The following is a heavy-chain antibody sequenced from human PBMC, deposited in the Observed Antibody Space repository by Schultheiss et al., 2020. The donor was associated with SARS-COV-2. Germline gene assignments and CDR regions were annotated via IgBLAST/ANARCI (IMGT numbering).Heavy chain of an antibody. D-gene: IGHD3-3*01. CDR2: ISSSSSTI. CDR3: ARGEGRYDFWSGPDGFDP. V-gene: IGHV3-48*01. CDR1: GFTFSSYS. J-gene: IGHJ5*02. Sequence: GGSLRLSCAASGFTFSSYSMNWVRQAPGKGLEWVSYISSSSSTIYYADSVKGRFTISRDNAKNSLYLQMNSLRAEDTAVYYCARGEGRYDFWSGPDGFDPWGQGTLVTVSS.